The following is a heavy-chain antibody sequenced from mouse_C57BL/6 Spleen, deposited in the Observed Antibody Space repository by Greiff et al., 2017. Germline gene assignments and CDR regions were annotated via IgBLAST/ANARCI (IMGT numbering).Heavy chain of an antibody. CDR2: NWSGGST. V-gene: IGHV2-2*01. CDR1: GFSLTSYG. J-gene: IGHJ2*01. Sequence: VMLVESGPGLVQPSQSLSITCTVPGFSLTSYGVNWVRQSPGMVLEWLGVNWSGGSTDYTAAFISRLSISKDNAKSQVFFKMNSLQADDTAIYYCARNWAYYDYDVDYIDYWGQGTTLTVSS. CDR3: ARNWAYYDYDVDYIDY. D-gene: IGHD2-4*01.